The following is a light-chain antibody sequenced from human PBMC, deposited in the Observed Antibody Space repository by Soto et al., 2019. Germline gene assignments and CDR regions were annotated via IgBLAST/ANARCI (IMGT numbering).Light chain of an antibody. CDR3: QQTNTFLPLT. CDR2: GAS. J-gene: IGKJ4*01. Sequence: DIQMTQSPSSVSESVGDRVTITCRASQGISNWLAWYQQQPGKAPKLLIYGASSLQSGVPSRFSGGGSGTHYTLIIISLQPEDFATYYCQQTNTFLPLTFGGETKVEI. V-gene: IGKV1-12*01. CDR1: QGISNW.